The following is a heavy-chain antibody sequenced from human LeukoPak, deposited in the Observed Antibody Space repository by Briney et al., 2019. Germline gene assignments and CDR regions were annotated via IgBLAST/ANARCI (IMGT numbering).Heavy chain of an antibody. CDR3: AKGYCSSTSCYIEGPMDY. D-gene: IGHD2-2*02. V-gene: IGHV3-23*01. CDR1: GFTFSSYA. Sequence: PGGSLRLSCAASGFTFSSYAMSWVRQAPGKGLEWVSVISGSGGSTYNADSVKGRFTIFRDNSKNTLYLQMNSLRAEDTAVYYRAKGYCSSTSCYIEGPMDYWGQGTLVTVSS. CDR2: ISGSGGST. J-gene: IGHJ4*02.